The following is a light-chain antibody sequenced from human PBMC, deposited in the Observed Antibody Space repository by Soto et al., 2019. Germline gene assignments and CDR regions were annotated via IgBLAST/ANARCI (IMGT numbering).Light chain of an antibody. CDR2: AAS. CDR1: QGISSY. V-gene: IGKV1-8*01. CDR3: QQYYSYPLN. J-gene: IGKJ4*01. Sequence: AIRMTHSPSSLSASTGDRVTITCRASQGISSYLAWYQQKPGKAPKLLIYAASTLQSGVPSRFSGSGSGTDFTLTISCLQSEDFATYYCQQYYSYPLNFGGGTTVDIK.